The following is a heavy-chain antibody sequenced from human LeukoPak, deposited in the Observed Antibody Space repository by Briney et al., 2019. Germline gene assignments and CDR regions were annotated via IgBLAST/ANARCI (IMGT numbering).Heavy chain of an antibody. J-gene: IGHJ4*02. CDR3: ARTGRSSGWYDY. CDR2: INAGNGKT. Sequence: GSGRVAWKASGYTLTSYAMDWVRQAPGKRREWMGWINAGNGKTKYAQKFKGRVTITRDTSASTAYMELSSLRSEDTAVYYCARTGRSSGWYDYWGQGTLVTVSS. CDR1: GYTLTSYA. V-gene: IGHV1-3*01. D-gene: IGHD6-19*01.